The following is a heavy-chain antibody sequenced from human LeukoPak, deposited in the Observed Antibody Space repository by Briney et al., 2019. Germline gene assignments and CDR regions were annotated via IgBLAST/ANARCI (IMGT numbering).Heavy chain of an antibody. D-gene: IGHD6-13*01. CDR3: ARGKEYSSSWFGFVRSNWFDP. J-gene: IGHJ5*02. V-gene: IGHV3-48*03. Sequence: GGSLRLSCAASGFTFSSYEMNWVRQAPGKGLEWVSYISSTGSNIYYADSVKGRFTISRDNAKNSLYLQMNSLRAEDTAVYYCARGKEYSSSWFGFVRSNWFDPWGQGTLVTVSS. CDR1: GFTFSSYE. CDR2: ISSTGSNI.